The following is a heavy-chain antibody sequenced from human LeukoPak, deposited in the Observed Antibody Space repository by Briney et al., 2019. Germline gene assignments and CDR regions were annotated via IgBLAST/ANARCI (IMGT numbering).Heavy chain of an antibody. Sequence: ASVKVSCKASGYTFTSYGISWVRQAPGQGLEWMGWISAYNGNTNYAQKLQGRVTMTTDTSTTTAYMELRSLRSDDTAVYYCARDTYYYDSSGYYLFDYWGQGTRVTVSS. D-gene: IGHD3-22*01. V-gene: IGHV1-18*01. CDR1: GYTFTSYG. J-gene: IGHJ4*02. CDR3: ARDTYYYDSSGYYLFDY. CDR2: ISAYNGNT.